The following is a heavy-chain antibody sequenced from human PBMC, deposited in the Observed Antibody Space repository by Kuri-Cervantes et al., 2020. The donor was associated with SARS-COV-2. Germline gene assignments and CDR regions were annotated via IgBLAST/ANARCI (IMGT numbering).Heavy chain of an antibody. CDR3: ARDMPLLSSYLEVGLGDY. Sequence: GESLKISCAASGFTFSSYSMNWVRQAPGKGLEWVSSISSSSSYIYYADSVKGRFTISRDNSKNTLYLQMNSLRAEDTAVYYCARDMPLLSSYLEVGLGDYWGQGTLVTVSS. J-gene: IGHJ4*02. CDR2: ISSSSSYI. CDR1: GFTFSSYS. V-gene: IGHV3-21*01. D-gene: IGHD2-15*01.